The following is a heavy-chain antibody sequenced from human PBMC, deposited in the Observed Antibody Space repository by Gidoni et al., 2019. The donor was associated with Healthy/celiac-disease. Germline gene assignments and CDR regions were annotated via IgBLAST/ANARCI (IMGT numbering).Heavy chain of an antibody. CDR1: GFTFSSYG. D-gene: IGHD2-15*01. J-gene: IGHJ4*02. Sequence: QVQLVESGRGVVQPGRSLRLSCAASGFTFSSYGMHWVRQAPGKGLEWVAVIWYDGSNKYYADSVKGRFTISRDNSKNTLYLQMNSLRAEDTAVYYCARDAKPYCSGGSCYAGFDYWGQGTLVTVSS. CDR3: ARDAKPYCSGGSCYAGFDY. V-gene: IGHV3-33*01. CDR2: IWYDGSNK.